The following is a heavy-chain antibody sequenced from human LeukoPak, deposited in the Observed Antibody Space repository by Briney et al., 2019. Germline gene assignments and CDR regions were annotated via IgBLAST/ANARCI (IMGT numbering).Heavy chain of an antibody. CDR2: ISYDGSNK. CDR3: AKDGQYYDFWSGYDYYYYMDV. Sequence: GGSLRLSCAASGFTFSSYAMHWVRQAPGKGLEWVAVISYDGSNKYYADSVKGRFTISRDNSKNTLYLQMNSLRAEDTAVYYCAKDGQYYDFWSGYDYYYYMDVWGKGTTVTVSS. J-gene: IGHJ6*03. V-gene: IGHV3-30*04. CDR1: GFTFSSYA. D-gene: IGHD3-3*01.